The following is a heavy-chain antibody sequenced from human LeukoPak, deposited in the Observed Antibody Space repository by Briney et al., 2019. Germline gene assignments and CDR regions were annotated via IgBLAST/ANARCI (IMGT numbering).Heavy chain of an antibody. Sequence: GGSLRLSCAASGFTFSRYGEHWVRQAPGKGVEGVAVISYDGSNKYYADSVKGRFTISRDNSKNTLYLQMNSLRAEDTSVYYCVNLAGVDDYWGQGTLVTVSS. CDR3: VNLAGVDDY. CDR2: ISYDGSNK. J-gene: IGHJ4*02. V-gene: IGHV3-30*18. D-gene: IGHD3-3*01. CDR1: GFTFSRYG.